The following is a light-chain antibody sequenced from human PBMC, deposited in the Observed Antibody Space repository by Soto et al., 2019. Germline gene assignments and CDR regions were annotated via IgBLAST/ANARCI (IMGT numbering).Light chain of an antibody. CDR2: DNN. CDR1: SSNIRSNY. Sequence: QSVLTQPPSVSAAPGQKVTISCSGSSSNIRSNYVSWYQQLPGTAPKLLVYDNNKRPSGIPDRSSGSKSGTSATLGITGLQTGDDADYYCGTWDSSLSAVVFGGGTKLTVL. J-gene: IGLJ2*01. CDR3: GTWDSSLSAVV. V-gene: IGLV1-51*01.